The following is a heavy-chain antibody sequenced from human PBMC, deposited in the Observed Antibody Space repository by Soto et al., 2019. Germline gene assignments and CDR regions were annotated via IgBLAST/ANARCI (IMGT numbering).Heavy chain of an antibody. CDR3: ARHIWSGDYKWFDS. Sequence: QVQLVESGGGVVQPGRSLRLSCTSSTVTINVHGIQWVRQAPGKGLEWVAFISNDGRAQYYADSVKGRFTISRDYSKNTVDLQMYILRNEETAVYYCARHIWSGDYKWFDSWGPGTLVTVSS. D-gene: IGHD3-3*02. CDR2: ISNDGRAQ. J-gene: IGHJ5*01. V-gene: IGHV3-30*03. CDR1: TVTINVHG.